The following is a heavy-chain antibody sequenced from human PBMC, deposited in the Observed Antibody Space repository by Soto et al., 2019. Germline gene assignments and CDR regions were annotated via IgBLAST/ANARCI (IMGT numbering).Heavy chain of an antibody. CDR1: GGSISSGGYY. Sequence: SETLSLTCTVSGGSISSGGYYWSWIRQHPGKGLEWIGYIYYSGSTYYNPSLKSRVTISVDTSKNQFSLKLSSVTAADTAVYYCARVLLSTRIAANWFGPWGQGTLVTVSS. V-gene: IGHV4-31*03. CDR3: ARVLLSTRIAANWFGP. J-gene: IGHJ5*02. D-gene: IGHD6-13*01. CDR2: IYYSGST.